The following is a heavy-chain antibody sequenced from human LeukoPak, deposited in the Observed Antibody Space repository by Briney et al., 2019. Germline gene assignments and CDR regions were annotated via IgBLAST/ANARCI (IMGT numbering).Heavy chain of an antibody. Sequence: ASVKVSCKASGYTFTGYYMHWVRQAPGQGLEWMGWINPNSGGTNYAQKFQGRVTMTRDTSISTAYMELSRLRSVDTAVYYCARDRNYDSSGSGFDYWGQGTLVTVSS. CDR1: GYTFTGYY. V-gene: IGHV1-2*02. D-gene: IGHD3-22*01. J-gene: IGHJ4*02. CDR2: INPNSGGT. CDR3: ARDRNYDSSGSGFDY.